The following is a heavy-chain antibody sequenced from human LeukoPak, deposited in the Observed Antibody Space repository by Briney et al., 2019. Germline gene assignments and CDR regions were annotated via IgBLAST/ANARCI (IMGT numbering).Heavy chain of an antibody. CDR2: ISSSGDGT. D-gene: IGHD2-15*01. J-gene: IGHJ4*02. CDR3: AKEGYCSGDYCYRLFDY. Sequence: GGSLRLSCAASGFPISSYDMTWVRQAPGKGLEWVSIISSSGDGTYYADSVKGRFTISRDTSKNTVYLQMNSLRAEDTAVYYCAKEGYCSGDYCYRLFDYWGQGTLVTVSS. V-gene: IGHV3-23*01. CDR1: GFPISSYD.